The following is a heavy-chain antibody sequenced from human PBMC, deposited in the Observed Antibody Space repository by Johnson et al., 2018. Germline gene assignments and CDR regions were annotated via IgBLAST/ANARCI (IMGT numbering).Heavy chain of an antibody. CDR1: GFTFSIYA. CDR3: ARDGDGEAFDI. V-gene: IGHV3-30-3*01. CDR2: ISYDGSNK. J-gene: IGHJ3*02. Sequence: VQLVESGGGVVQPGRSLRLSCAASGFTFSIYAMHWVRQAPGKGLEWVAVISYDGSNKYYADFVKGRFSISSDNSKNMLSLQMNSLRAEDTAVYYCARDGDGEAFDIWGQGTMVTVSS. D-gene: IGHD3-10*01.